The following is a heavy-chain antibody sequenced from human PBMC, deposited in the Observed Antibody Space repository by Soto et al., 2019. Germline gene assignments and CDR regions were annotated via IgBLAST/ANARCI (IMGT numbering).Heavy chain of an antibody. CDR2: INSDGSST. CDR3: GRGMTSPFDGDYGMDV. V-gene: IGHV3-74*01. CDR1: GFTFSSYW. J-gene: IGHJ6*02. D-gene: IGHD3-9*01. Sequence: EVQLVESGGGLVQPGGSLRLSCAASGFTFSSYWMHWVRQAPGKGLVWVSRINSDGSSTSYADSVKGRFTISRDNAKKTLDLQMNSLRAEDTAVYYCGRGMTSPFDGDYGMDVWGQGTTVTVSS.